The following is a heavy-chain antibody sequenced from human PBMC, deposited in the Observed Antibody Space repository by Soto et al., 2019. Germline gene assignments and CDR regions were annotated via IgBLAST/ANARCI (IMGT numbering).Heavy chain of an antibody. D-gene: IGHD3-3*01. J-gene: IGHJ4*02. CDR2: IYYTGTS. Sequence: SETLSLTCTVSGGSIRNNGWSWIRQPPGKGLEWVGYIYYTGTSKYNPSLKSRVTISVDSSKNQFSLKLDSVTAADTAVYYCARLGGYYQAFDNWGQGTLVTVSS. CDR3: ARLGGYYQAFDN. CDR1: GGSIRNNG. V-gene: IGHV4-59*08.